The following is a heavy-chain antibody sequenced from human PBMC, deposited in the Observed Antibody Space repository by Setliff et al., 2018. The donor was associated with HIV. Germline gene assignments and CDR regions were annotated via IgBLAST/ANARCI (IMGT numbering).Heavy chain of an antibody. D-gene: IGHD2-21*02. CDR2: IKPASGDT. V-gene: IGHV1-3*01. Sequence: ASVKVSCKASGYSFPNYAIHWVRLAPGQRLEWMGWIKPASGDTQYSQKFQGRVTITRDTSASKVCMEVSRLKSEDTAVYFCGRNGCSGDSYFCDLDSWGQGTLVTVSS. CDR3: GRNGCSGDSYFCDLDS. CDR1: GYSFPNYA. J-gene: IGHJ4*02.